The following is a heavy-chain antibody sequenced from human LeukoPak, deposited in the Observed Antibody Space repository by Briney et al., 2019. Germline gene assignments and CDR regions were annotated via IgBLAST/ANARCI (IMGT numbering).Heavy chain of an antibody. Sequence: PGGSLRLSCTVSGFTFSTYDMNWVRQAPGKGLEWVSYITSRRSSTYYADSVKGRFTISRDNAKNSVYPQMNSLRAEDTAVYYCARDGVPGATVLDYWGQGTLVTVYS. CDR2: ITSRRSST. D-gene: IGHD2-2*01. J-gene: IGHJ4*02. CDR3: ARDGVPGATVLDY. V-gene: IGHV3-48*01. CDR1: GFTFSTYD.